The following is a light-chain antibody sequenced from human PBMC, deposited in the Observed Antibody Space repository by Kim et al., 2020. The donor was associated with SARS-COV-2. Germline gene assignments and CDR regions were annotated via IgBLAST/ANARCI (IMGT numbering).Light chain of an antibody. V-gene: IGLV10-54*04. J-gene: IGLJ3*02. CDR2: RNN. CDR3: SAWDSGLSAWV. Sequence: QAGLTQPPSVSKGLRQTATLTCTGNSNNVGNQGAAWLQQHQGHPPELLSYRNNNRPSGISERFSASRSGNTASLTITALQPEDEADYYCSAWDSGLSAWVFGGGTQLTVL. CDR1: SNNVGNQG.